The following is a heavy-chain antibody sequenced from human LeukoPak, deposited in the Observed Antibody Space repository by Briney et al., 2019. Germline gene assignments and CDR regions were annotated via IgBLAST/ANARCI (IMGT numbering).Heavy chain of an antibody. CDR2: IIPIFGTA. CDR3: ARGSAMGGIWFDP. Sequence: ASVKVSCKASGGTFSSYAISWVRQVPGQGLEWMGGIIPIFGTANYAQKFQGRVTITADESTSTAYMELSSLRSEDTAVYYCARGSAMGGIWFDPWGQGTLVTVSS. V-gene: IGHV1-69*13. D-gene: IGHD3-10*01. J-gene: IGHJ5*02. CDR1: GGTFSSYA.